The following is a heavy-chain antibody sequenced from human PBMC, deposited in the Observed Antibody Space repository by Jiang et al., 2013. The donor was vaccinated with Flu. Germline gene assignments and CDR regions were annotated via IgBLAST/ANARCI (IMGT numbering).Heavy chain of an antibody. Sequence: VQLVESGGAWFQPGRSLRLSCGGSGFIFENYAMHWVRQVPGKGLEWVSGISWNSDSRVYADSVKGRFTISRDNVKNSLYLQMNNLGVEDTAFYYCVRRLAGADLNALDIWGQGTLVTVSS. CDR2: ISWNSDSR. CDR3: VRRLAGADLNALDI. V-gene: IGHV3-9*01. D-gene: IGHD2-21*02. J-gene: IGHJ3*02. CDR1: GFIFENYA.